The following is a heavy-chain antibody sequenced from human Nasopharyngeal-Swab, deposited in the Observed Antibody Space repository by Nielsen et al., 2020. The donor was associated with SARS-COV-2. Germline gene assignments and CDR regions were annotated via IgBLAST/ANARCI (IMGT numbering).Heavy chain of an antibody. CDR3: NRCGGGCYSGRDY. J-gene: IGHJ4*02. D-gene: IGHD2-15*01. Sequence: GGSLRLSCAASGFTFSDSAIHWVRQASGKGLEWVGRISSKGNKYATAYAASVKGRFIIFRDDPTNTAYLQINILKTEATAMYYCNRCGGGCYSGRDYWGQGTLVTVSS. CDR2: ISSKGNKYAT. CDR1: GFTFSDSA. V-gene: IGHV3-73*01.